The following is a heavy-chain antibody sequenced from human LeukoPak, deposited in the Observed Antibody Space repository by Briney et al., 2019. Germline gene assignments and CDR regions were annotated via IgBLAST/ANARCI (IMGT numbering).Heavy chain of an antibody. D-gene: IGHD3-3*01. CDR3: ARDRSVLRFLEWLYDYYYYGMDV. CDR1: GYTFTSYA. J-gene: IGHJ6*02. CDR2: INTNTGNP. Sequence: GASVKVSCKASGYTFTSYAMNWVRQAPGQGLEWMGWINTNTGNPTYAQGFTGRFVFSLDTSVSTAYLQISSLKAEDTAVYYCARDRSVLRFLEWLYDYYYYGMDVWGQGTTVTVSS. V-gene: IGHV7-4-1*02.